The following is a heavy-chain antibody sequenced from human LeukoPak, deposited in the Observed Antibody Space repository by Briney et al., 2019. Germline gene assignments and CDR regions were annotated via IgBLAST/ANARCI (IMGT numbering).Heavy chain of an antibody. D-gene: IGHD5-24*01. CDR3: ARCGYNRPQWFDP. Sequence: SEILSLTCTVSGGSISSYYWSWIRQPPGKGLEWIGYIYYSGSTNYNPSLKSRVTISVDTSKNQFSLKLSSVTAADTAVYYCARCGYNRPQWFDPWGQGTLVTVSS. CDR2: IYYSGST. J-gene: IGHJ5*02. CDR1: GGSISSYY. V-gene: IGHV4-59*01.